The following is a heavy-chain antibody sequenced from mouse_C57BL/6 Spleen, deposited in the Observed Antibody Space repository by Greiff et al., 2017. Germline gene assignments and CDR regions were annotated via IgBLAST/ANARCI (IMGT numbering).Heavy chain of an antibody. V-gene: IGHV1-9*01. Sequence: QVQLKQSGAELMKPGASVKLSCKATGYTFPGYWIEWVKQRPGPGLEWIGEILPGSGSTNYNEKFKGKATFTAATSSNTAYMQLSSLPTEDSAIYYCARLGTTVVADYWGQGTTLTVSS. CDR1: GYTFPGYW. CDR2: ILPGSGST. CDR3: ARLGTTVVADY. D-gene: IGHD1-1*01. J-gene: IGHJ2*01.